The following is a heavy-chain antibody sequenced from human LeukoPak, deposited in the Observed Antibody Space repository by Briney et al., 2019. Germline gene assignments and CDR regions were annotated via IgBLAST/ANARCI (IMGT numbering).Heavy chain of an antibody. D-gene: IGHD4-11*01. CDR2: IYHSGAT. CDR3: ARAVDYRNYFDY. J-gene: IGHJ4*02. Sequence: SQPLSLTCTVSGDSMTRGGYYWSWVRQHPGKGLEWVGFIYHSGATFYNPSLESRATISVDTSQNQFSLKLTSVTAADTAVYYCARAVDYRNYFDYWGQGTLVTVSS. V-gene: IGHV4-31*03. CDR1: GDSMTRGGYY.